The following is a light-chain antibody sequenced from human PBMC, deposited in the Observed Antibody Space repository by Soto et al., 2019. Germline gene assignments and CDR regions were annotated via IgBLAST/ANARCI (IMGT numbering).Light chain of an antibody. Sequence: DIQMTQSPSTLSAAVGDRVTITCRASQNINTWVAWYQQKPGKAPKLLIYDASSLEFGVPSRFSGSGSGTEFSLTISSLQPDDFATYYCQQYNSYSWMFGQGTKVDI. CDR2: DAS. CDR1: QNINTW. CDR3: QQYNSYSWM. J-gene: IGKJ1*01. V-gene: IGKV1-5*01.